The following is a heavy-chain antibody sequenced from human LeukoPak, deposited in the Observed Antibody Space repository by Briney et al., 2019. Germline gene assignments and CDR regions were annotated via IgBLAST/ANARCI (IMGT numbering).Heavy chain of an antibody. CDR3: ASSYSGYHY. Sequence: SVKVSCKAFGGTFRRNDLTWVRQAPGQGLEWMGGFIPNLNIAHYAQKFKARVAITADESTTTAYMELRSLRSEDTAVYYCASSYSGYHYWGQGTLVTVSS. V-gene: IGHV1-69*10. CDR2: FIPNLNIA. CDR1: GGTFRRND. D-gene: IGHD5-12*01. J-gene: IGHJ4*02.